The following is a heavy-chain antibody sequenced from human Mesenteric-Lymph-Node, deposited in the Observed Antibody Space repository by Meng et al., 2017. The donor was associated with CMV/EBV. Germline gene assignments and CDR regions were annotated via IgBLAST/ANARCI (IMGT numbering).Heavy chain of an antibody. CDR3: ARKFGVVLPLGSMDV. CDR1: GGSFSGYY. Sequence: SETLSLTCAVYGGSFSGYYWSWIRQPPGKGLEWIGEINHSGSTNYNPSLKSRVTISVDTSKNQFSLKLSSVTAADTAVYYCARKFGVVLPLGSMDVWGQGTTVTVSS. CDR2: INHSGST. V-gene: IGHV4-34*01. D-gene: IGHD3-3*01. J-gene: IGHJ6*02.